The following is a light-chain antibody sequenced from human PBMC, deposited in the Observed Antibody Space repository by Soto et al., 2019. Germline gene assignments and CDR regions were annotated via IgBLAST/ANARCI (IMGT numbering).Light chain of an antibody. CDR3: CSYAGSSTSVV. Sequence: QSALTQPASESGSPGQSIAISCTKTSSDVGSYNLVSWYQQYPGKAPKLMIYEDSKRPSGVSNRFSGSKSGYTASLTISGLQAEDEADYYCCSYAGSSTSVVFGGGTKVTVL. J-gene: IGLJ2*01. CDR1: SSDVGSYNL. CDR2: EDS. V-gene: IGLV2-23*01.